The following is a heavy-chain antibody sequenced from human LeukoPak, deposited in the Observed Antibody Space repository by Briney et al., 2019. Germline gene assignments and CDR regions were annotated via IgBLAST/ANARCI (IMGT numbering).Heavy chain of an antibody. J-gene: IGHJ4*02. Sequence: GESLKISCKGSGYSFTSYWIGWVRQMPGKGLEWMGIIYPGDSDTRYSPSFQGQVTLSADQSTTTAYLQWSSLKASDTATYYCARLASPADFWGQGTPVTVSS. CDR3: ARLASPADF. CDR2: IYPGDSDT. V-gene: IGHV5-51*01. CDR1: GYSFTSYW.